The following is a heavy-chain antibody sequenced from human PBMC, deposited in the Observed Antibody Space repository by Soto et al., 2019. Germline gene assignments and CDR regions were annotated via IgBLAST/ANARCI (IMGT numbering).Heavy chain of an antibody. Sequence: QVQLQESGPGLVKPSGTLSLTCAVSGGSISSSNWWSWVRQPPGKGLEWIREIYHSGSTNYNPSLKSRVNISVDKSKNQFSLKLSSVTAADTAVYYCARRGSEITIFGVVITSFDYWGQGTLVTVSS. CDR3: ARRGSEITIFGVVITSFDY. J-gene: IGHJ4*02. D-gene: IGHD3-3*01. V-gene: IGHV4-4*02. CDR2: IYHSGST. CDR1: GGSISSSNW.